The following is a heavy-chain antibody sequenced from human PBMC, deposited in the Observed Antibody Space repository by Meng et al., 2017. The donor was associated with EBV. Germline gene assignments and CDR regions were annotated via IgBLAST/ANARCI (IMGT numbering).Heavy chain of an antibody. V-gene: IGHV1-3*01. D-gene: IGHD2-15*01. J-gene: IGHJ5*02. CDR2: INAGNGNT. CDR3: ARRGGVADWFDP. CDR1: GYTFTSYA. Sequence: HVQIVTAGAEVKKPGASVKGSCRASGYTFTSYAMHWVRQAPGQRLEWMGWINAGNGNTKYSQKFQGRVTITRDTSASTAYMELSSLRSEDTAVYYCARRGGVADWFDPWGQGTLVTVSS.